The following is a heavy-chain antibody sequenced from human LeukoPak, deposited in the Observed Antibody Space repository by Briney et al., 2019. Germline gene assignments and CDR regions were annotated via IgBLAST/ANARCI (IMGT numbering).Heavy chain of an antibody. V-gene: IGHV1-18*01. D-gene: IGHD1-26*01. CDR1: VYTFANYS. Sequence: ASVKVSSKASVYTFANYSLTSVRHTPGQGLESMGWTSAYNGDTNYTQKVQGRVTMTADTSTTTAYMELTSLRSDDTAVYFCARGVRVYSGSYYYYHGVDVWGQGTTVTVSS. CDR3: ARGVRVYSGSYYYYHGVDV. J-gene: IGHJ6*02. CDR2: TSAYNGDT.